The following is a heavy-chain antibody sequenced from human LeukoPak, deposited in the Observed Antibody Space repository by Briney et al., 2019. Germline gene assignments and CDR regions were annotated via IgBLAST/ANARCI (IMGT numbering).Heavy chain of an antibody. CDR3: ARDFAAASFYYYMDV. V-gene: IGHV4-4*07. Sequence: PSGTLSLTCAVSGGSISSYYWSWIRQPAGKGLEWIGRIYTSGSTNYNPSLKSRVTMSVDTSKNQFSLKLSSVTAADTAVYYCARDFAAASFYYYMDVWGKGTTVTVSS. CDR2: IYTSGST. J-gene: IGHJ6*03. CDR1: GGSISSYY. D-gene: IGHD6-13*01.